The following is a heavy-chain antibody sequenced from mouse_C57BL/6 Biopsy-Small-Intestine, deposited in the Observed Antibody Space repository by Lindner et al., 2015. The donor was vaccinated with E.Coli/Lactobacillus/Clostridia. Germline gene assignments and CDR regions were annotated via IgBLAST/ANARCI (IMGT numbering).Heavy chain of an antibody. J-gene: IGHJ2*01. CDR3: ARHEATGAFFDY. Sequence: VQLQESGADLVKPGASVKLSCKASGYTFTEYTIHWVKQRSGQGLEWIGWFYPGSGSIKYNEKFKDKATLTADKSSITVYMELSRLTSEDSAVYFCARHEATGAFFDYWGQGTTLTVSS. D-gene: IGHD4-1*01. CDR1: GYTFTEYT. V-gene: IGHV1-62-2*01. CDR2: FYPGSGSI.